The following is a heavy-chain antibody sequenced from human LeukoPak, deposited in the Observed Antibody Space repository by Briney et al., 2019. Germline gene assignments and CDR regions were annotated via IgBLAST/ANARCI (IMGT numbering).Heavy chain of an antibody. CDR2: INPNSGGT. CDR1: GYTFTGYY. V-gene: IGHV1-2*02. Sequence: ASLKVSCKASGYTFTGYYMHWVRQAPGQGLEWIGWINPNSGGTNYAQKFQGRVTMTRDTSISTAYMELSRLRSDDTAVYYCARGAGNIVVVAAAASEAGIYWGQGTLVTVSS. J-gene: IGHJ4*02. D-gene: IGHD2-15*01. CDR3: ARGAGNIVVVAAAASEAGIY.